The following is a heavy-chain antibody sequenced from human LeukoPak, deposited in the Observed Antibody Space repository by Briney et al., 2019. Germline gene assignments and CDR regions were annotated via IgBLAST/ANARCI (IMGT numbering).Heavy chain of an antibody. D-gene: IGHD1-14*01. V-gene: IGHV3-7*01. CDR3: ASDWHRGVDY. CDR1: GFTFSSYW. Sequence: QAGGSLRLSCAASGFTFSSYWMNWVRQAPGKGLEWVANIKQDGSEIHYVDSVKGRFTISRDNAKNSLYLQMNSLRAEDTAVYYCASDWHRGVDYWGQGTLVTVSS. CDR2: IKQDGSEI. J-gene: IGHJ4*02.